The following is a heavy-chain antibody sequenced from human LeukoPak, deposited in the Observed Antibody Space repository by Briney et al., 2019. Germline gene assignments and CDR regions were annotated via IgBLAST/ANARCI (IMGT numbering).Heavy chain of an antibody. J-gene: IGHJ6*03. D-gene: IGHD6-13*01. V-gene: IGHV3-23*01. CDR3: AKMNNSSWDMDV. Sequence: GGSLRLSCAASGFTFSNYAMSWVRQAPGKGLEWVSSISGSANSTYCADSVKGRFTISRDNSKNTLCLLMNSLRAEDTAAYYCAKMNNSSWDMDVWGKGTTLTVSS. CDR2: ISGSANST. CDR1: GFTFSNYA.